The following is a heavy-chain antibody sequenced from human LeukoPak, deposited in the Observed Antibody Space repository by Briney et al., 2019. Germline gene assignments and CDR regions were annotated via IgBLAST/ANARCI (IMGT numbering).Heavy chain of an antibody. CDR2: VNSDGYST. Sequence: GGSLRLSCAASGFTFSSYWMHWVRQVPGRGLVWVSRVNSDGYSTCYADSVKGRFTISRDNAKNTLYLQMNSLRAEDTAVYYCASSYRGNYRAFDSWGQGKMVTVSS. V-gene: IGHV3-74*01. CDR3: ASSYRGNYRAFDS. D-gene: IGHD1-26*01. J-gene: IGHJ3*02. CDR1: GFTFSSYW.